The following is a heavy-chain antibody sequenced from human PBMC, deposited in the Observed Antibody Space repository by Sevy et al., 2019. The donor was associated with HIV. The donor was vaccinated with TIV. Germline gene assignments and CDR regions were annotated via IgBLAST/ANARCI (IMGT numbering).Heavy chain of an antibody. J-gene: IGHJ5*02. V-gene: IGHV1-2*06. CDR2: INPNSGAT. CDR1: GYTFIDYY. D-gene: IGHD3-22*01. Sequence: ASVKVSCKASGYTFIDYYIHWVRQAPGQALEWMGQINPNSGATNYAQKFQDRVTMTRDTSISTSYMELRRLRSDDTAVYYCAREDYYDASGGWVDPWGQGTLVTVSS. CDR3: AREDYYDASGGWVDP.